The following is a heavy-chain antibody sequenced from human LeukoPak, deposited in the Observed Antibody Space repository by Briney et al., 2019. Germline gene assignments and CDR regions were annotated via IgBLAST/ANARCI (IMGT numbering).Heavy chain of an antibody. J-gene: IGHJ4*02. CDR3: AKMMDSSGYRNFDY. CDR1: GFTFSSYA. CDR2: ISGSGGST. D-gene: IGHD3-22*01. V-gene: IGHV3-23*01. Sequence: GGPLRLSCAASGFTFSSYAMSWVRQAPGKGLEWVSAISGSGGSTYYADSVKGRFTISRDNSKNTLYLQMNSLRAEDTAVYYCAKMMDSSGYRNFDYWGQGTLVTVSS.